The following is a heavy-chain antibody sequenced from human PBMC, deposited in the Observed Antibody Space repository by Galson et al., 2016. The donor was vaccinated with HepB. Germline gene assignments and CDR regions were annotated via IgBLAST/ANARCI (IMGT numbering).Heavy chain of an antibody. CDR2: SVPILGMA. CDR3: ARDAVAVAGTLHFYFYGMDV. D-gene: IGHD6-19*01. J-gene: IGHJ6*02. CDR1: GGNFSSYA. V-gene: IGHV1-69*04. Sequence: SVKVSCKASGGNFSSYAFSWVRQAPGQGLEWMGRSVPILGMANYAQKFQGRVTITADKSTSTVYMELSSLRSEDTAMYYCARDAVAVAGTLHFYFYGMDVWGQGTTVTVSS.